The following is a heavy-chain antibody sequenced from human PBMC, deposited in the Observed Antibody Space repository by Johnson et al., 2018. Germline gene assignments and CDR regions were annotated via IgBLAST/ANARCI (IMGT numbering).Heavy chain of an antibody. CDR3: AKDLGIFGVVPYYMDV. D-gene: IGHD3-3*01. CDR2: IIHIFGTA. V-gene: IGHV1-69*01. CDR1: GGTFSSYA. J-gene: IGHJ6*03. Sequence: QVQLVESGAEVNKXVSSVKVXCKASGGTFSSYAISWVRQAPGQGLEWMGGIIHIFGTANYAQKFQGRVPITADESTNTAYMARSSLRSEDTAVYYCAKDLGIFGVVPYYMDVWGKGTTVTVSS.